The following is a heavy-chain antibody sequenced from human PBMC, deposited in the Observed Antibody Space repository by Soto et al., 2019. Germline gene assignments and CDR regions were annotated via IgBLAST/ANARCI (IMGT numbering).Heavy chain of an antibody. V-gene: IGHV3-53*02. J-gene: IGHJ3*02. CDR2: IYSGGST. CDR3: ARDPNRGSYYAFDI. CDR1: GFTVSSNY. Sequence: EVQLVETGGGLIQPGGSLRLSCAASGFTVSSNYMSWVRQAPGKGLEWVSVIYSGGSTYYADSVKGRFTISRDNSKNTLYLQMHSLRAEDTAVYYCARDPNRGSYYAFDIWGQGTMVTVSS. D-gene: IGHD1-26*01.